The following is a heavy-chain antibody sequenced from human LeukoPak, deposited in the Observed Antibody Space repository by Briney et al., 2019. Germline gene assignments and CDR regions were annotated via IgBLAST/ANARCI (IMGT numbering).Heavy chain of an antibody. D-gene: IGHD3-10*01. CDR3: AREGVTPDAFDI. Sequence: GGSLRLSCAASGFTFSSYSMNWVRQAPGKGLEWVSSISSSSSYIYYADSVKGRFTISRDNAKNPLYLQVNSLRAEDTAVYYCAREGVTPDAFDIWGQGTMVTVSS. CDR2: ISSSSSYI. CDR1: GFTFSSYS. J-gene: IGHJ3*02. V-gene: IGHV3-21*01.